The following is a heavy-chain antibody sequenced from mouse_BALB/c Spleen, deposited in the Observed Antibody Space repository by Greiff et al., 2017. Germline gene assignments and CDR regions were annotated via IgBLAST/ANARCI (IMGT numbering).Heavy chain of an antibody. CDR3: ARGYGNYGGAMDY. CDR1: GFNIKDYY. D-gene: IGHD2-1*01. V-gene: IGHV14-1*02. Sequence: EVQRVESGAELVRPGALVKLSCKASGFNIKDYYMHWVKQRPEQGLEWIGWIDPENGNTIYDPKFQGKASITADTSSNTAYLQLSSLTSEDTAVYYCARGYGNYGGAMDYWGQGTSVTVSS. CDR2: IDPENGNT. J-gene: IGHJ4*01.